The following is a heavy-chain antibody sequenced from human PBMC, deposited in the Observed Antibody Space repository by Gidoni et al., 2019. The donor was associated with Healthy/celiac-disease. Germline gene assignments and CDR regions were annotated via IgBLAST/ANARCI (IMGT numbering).Heavy chain of an antibody. V-gene: IGHV3-23*01. CDR2: ISGSGGST. Sequence: EVQLLESGGGLVQPGGSLRLSCAASGFTFSSYAMCWVLQAPGKGVEGVSVISGSGGSTYYADSVKGRFTISRDNSKNTLYLQMNSLRAEDTAVYYCAKDYGDYVFGYFDYWGQGTLVTVSS. CDR3: AKDYGDYVFGYFDY. D-gene: IGHD4-17*01. J-gene: IGHJ4*02. CDR1: GFTFSSYA.